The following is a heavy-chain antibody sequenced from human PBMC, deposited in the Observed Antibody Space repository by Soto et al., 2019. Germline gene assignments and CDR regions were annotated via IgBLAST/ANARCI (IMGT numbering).Heavy chain of an antibody. D-gene: IGHD6-19*01. CDR2: ISHSGTV. J-gene: IGHJ4*02. V-gene: IGHV4-4*02. CDR3: ARSFGWYAIDY. Sequence: QVLLQESGPGLVQPSGTLSLSCAVSGGPISSGYFWGWVRQPPGKGLEWLGDISHSGTVNYNPSLKSRVAIPMDKSKSQFSLKLNSVTAADTAVYYCARSFGWYAIDYWGQGILVIVSS. CDR1: GGPISSGYF.